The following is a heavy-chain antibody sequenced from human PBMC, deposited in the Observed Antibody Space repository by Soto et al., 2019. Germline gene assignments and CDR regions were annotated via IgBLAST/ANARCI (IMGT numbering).Heavy chain of an antibody. V-gene: IGHV5-10-1*01. Sequence: RGESLKISCKGSGYSFTSYWIGWVRQMPGKGLEWMGRIDPSDSYTNYSPSFQGHVTISADKSISTAYLQWSSLKASDTAMYYGARYPLDIVVRPEKGPWGQGTLVTVSS. J-gene: IGHJ5*02. D-gene: IGHD2-2*03. CDR2: IDPSDSYT. CDR3: ARYPLDIVVRPEKGP. CDR1: GYSFTSYW.